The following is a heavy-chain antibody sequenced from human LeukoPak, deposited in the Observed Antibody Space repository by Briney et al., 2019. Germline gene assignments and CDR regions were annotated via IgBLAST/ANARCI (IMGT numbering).Heavy chain of an antibody. CDR2: INHSGGT. D-gene: IGHD6-13*01. Sequence: PSETLSLTCAVSGGSFSGYFWSWVRQPPGKGLEWIGEINHSGGTNYNPSLKSRGTISVDTSKNQFSLKMNSVTAADTAVYYCARAPSGEVESAARGDYLDYWGQGTLVTVSS. CDR3: ARAPSGEVESAARGDYLDY. V-gene: IGHV4-34*01. CDR1: GGSFSGYF. J-gene: IGHJ4*02.